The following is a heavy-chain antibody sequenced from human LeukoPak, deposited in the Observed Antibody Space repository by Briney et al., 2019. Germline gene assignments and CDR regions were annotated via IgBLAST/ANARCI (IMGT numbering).Heavy chain of an antibody. J-gene: IGHJ4*02. Sequence: ASVKVSCKVSGYTLTELSMHLVRQAPGKGLGWMGGFDPEDGETIYAQKFQGRVTMTEDTSTDTAYMELSSLRSEDTAVYYCATAWAYCSSTSCSFDYWGQGTLVTVSS. CDR2: FDPEDGET. CDR1: GYTLTELS. D-gene: IGHD2-2*01. V-gene: IGHV1-24*01. CDR3: ATAWAYCSSTSCSFDY.